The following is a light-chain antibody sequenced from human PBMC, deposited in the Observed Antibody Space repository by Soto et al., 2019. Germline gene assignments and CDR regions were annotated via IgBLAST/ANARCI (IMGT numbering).Light chain of an antibody. Sequence: IQLTQSPSSLSASVGDRVSVTCRASQDIKTYLAWYQQKQGKAPKLLISGTFTLQSGVPSRFNGSGSGTDFTLTISRLQPEDFATYYCQHLNNYPPFTFGPGTKVDLE. CDR2: GTF. V-gene: IGKV1-9*01. CDR1: QDIKTY. CDR3: QHLNNYPPFT. J-gene: IGKJ3*01.